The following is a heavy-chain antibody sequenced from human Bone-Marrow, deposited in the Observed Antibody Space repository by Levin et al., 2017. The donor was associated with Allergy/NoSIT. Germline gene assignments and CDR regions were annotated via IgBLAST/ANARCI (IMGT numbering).Heavy chain of an antibody. D-gene: IGHD1-26*01. J-gene: IGHJ4*02. V-gene: IGHV3-23*01. Sequence: AGGSLRLSCAASGFSFSTYSMSWVRQAPGKGLEWVSAISGSGVRRYYADSVKGRFTISRDNSKNTLFLEMNSLRTDDTAVYYCTKEGGIVGVDYWGQGTLVTVSS. CDR3: TKEGGIVGVDY. CDR2: ISGSGVRR. CDR1: GFSFSTYS.